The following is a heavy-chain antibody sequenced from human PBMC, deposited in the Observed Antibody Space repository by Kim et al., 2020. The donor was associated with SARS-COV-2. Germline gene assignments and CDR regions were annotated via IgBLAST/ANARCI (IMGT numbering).Heavy chain of an antibody. CDR2: ISAYNGNT. V-gene: IGHV1-18*04. Sequence: ASVKVSCKASGYTFTSYGISWVRQAPGQGLEWMGWISAYNGNTNYAQKLQGRVTMTTDTSTSTAYMELRSLRSDDTAVYYCAGRYIVGATYYYYGMDVWGQGTTVTVSS. J-gene: IGHJ6*02. D-gene: IGHD1-26*01. CDR3: AGRYIVGATYYYYGMDV. CDR1: GYTFTSYG.